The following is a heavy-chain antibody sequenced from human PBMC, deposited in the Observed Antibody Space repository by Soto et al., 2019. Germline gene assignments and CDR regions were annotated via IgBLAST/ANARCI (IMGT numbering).Heavy chain of an antibody. CDR3: ARWCSGGSCYYYYGMDV. D-gene: IGHD2-15*01. CDR2: IYYSGST. CDR1: GGSISSGGYY. V-gene: IGHV4-31*03. Sequence: QVQLQESGPGLVKPSQTLSLTCTVSGGSISSGGYYWSWIRQHPGKGLEWIGYIYYSGSTYYNPSLQSRVTISVDTSKNQFPLKLSSVTAADTAVYYCARWCSGGSCYYYYGMDVWGQGTTVTVSS. J-gene: IGHJ6*02.